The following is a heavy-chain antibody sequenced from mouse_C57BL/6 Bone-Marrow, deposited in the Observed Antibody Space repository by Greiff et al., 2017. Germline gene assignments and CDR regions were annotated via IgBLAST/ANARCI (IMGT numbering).Heavy chain of an antibody. CDR3: ARDEGCPFAY. V-gene: IGHV7-1*01. CDR1: GFTFSDFY. CDR2: SRNKANDYTT. Sequence: EVKVVESGGGLVQSGRSLRLSCATSGFTFSDFYMEWVRQAPGKGLEWIAASRNKANDYTTEYSASVKGRFIVSRDTSQSILYLQMNALRAEDTAIYYCARDEGCPFAYWGQGTLVTVSA. J-gene: IGHJ3*01.